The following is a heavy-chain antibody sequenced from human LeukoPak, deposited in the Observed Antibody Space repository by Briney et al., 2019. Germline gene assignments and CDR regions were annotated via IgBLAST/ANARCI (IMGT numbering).Heavy chain of an antibody. Sequence: SETLSLTCTVSGGSISSYYWSWIRQPAGKGLEWIGRIYTSGSTNYNPSLKSRVTMSVDTSKNQFSLKLSSVTAADTAVYYCARDGGCCSSTSCFYYGMDVWGQGTTVTVSS. D-gene: IGHD2-2*03. CDR2: IYTSGST. V-gene: IGHV4-4*07. CDR3: ARDGGCCSSTSCFYYGMDV. CDR1: GGSISSYY. J-gene: IGHJ6*02.